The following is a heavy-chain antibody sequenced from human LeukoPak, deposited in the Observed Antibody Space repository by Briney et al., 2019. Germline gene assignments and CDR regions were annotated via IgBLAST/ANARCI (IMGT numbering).Heavy chain of an antibody. V-gene: IGHV4-39*01. CDR3: ARHRGGGGYHYMDV. CDR1: GGSLGRSNTY. J-gene: IGHJ6*03. CDR2: ILHSGYT. D-gene: IGHD2-21*01. Sequence: SDTLSLTCTVSGGSLGRSNTYWGWIRQTPGKGLEWLGTILHSGYTYNNPSLKNRVTMSVDSSKNQFSLSLSSVTAADTAVYFCARHRGGGGYHYMDVWGKGTTVIVSS.